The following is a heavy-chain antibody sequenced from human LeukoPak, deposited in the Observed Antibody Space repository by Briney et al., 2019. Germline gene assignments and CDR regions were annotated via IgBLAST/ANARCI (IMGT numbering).Heavy chain of an antibody. V-gene: IGHV3-15*01. D-gene: IGHD3-3*01. CDR3: TTDRAISGLPIFGY. CDR2: VKGKSDGGTI. Sequence: PGGSLRLSCAASGITFTNAWMSWVRQAPGKGQEWVGRVKGKSDGGTIDYAAPVKGRFTISRDDSKTMVSLQMNSLESGDTAVYYCTTDRAISGLPIFGYWGQGTPVTVSS. J-gene: IGHJ4*02. CDR1: GITFTNAW.